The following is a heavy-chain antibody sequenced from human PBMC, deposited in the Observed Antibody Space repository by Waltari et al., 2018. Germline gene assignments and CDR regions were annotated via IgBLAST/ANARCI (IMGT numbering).Heavy chain of an antibody. D-gene: IGHD2-21*02. V-gene: IGHV4-39*01. J-gene: IGHJ5*02. CDR1: GGSISSTNYY. Sequence: QLRLQESGPGLVKPSDTLSLTCTVSGGSISSTNYYWGWIRQPPGKGLEWSGSIYYSGNAYYNPALKSRVTISADTSKNQFSLKLSSVTAADTAVYYCARHQDWVVVSATWFDPWGQGTLVTVSS. CDR3: ARHQDWVVVSATWFDP. CDR2: IYYSGNA.